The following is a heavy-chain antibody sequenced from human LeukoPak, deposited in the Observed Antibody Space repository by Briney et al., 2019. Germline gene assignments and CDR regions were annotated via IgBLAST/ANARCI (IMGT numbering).Heavy chain of an antibody. Sequence: SETLSLTCTVSSGSISTSNYYWGWVRQPPGKALEWIGNIFYSGSTYYSPSLKSRVTISLDTSKNQFSLKLSSVTAADTAVYYCARLNSLPPARRIMITSRSLRVGAGPFDYWGQGTLVTVSS. CDR1: SGSISTSNYY. CDR3: ARLNSLPPARRIMITSRSLRVGAGPFDY. J-gene: IGHJ4*02. D-gene: IGHD3-16*01. CDR2: IFYSGST. V-gene: IGHV4-39*07.